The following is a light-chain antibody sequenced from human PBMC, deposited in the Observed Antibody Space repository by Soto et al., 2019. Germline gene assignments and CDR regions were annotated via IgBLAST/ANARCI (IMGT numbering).Light chain of an antibody. CDR3: PQYNSYPWT. CDR1: QTISTW. CDR2: DAS. J-gene: IGKJ1*01. Sequence: DIQMTQSPYTLSASVGDRVTITCRASQTISTWLAWYQQKPGKAPKXLIYDASSLESGDPSTFSGSGAGTEFTRTISSLKPDDIATASCPQYNSYPWTFGQGTKVDIK. V-gene: IGKV1-5*01.